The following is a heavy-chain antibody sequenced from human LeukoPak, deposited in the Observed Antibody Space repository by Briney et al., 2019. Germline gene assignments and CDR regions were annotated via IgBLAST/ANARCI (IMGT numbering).Heavy chain of an antibody. CDR2: IGGSGGST. D-gene: IGHD2-21*01. CDR1: GFTFSSYA. CDR3: AKFLPTHIVVANYYFDY. Sequence: GGSLRLSCAASGFTFSSYAMSWVRQAPGKGLEWVSAIGGSGGSTYYADSVKGRFTISRDNSKNTLYLQMNSLRAEDTAVYYCAKFLPTHIVVANYYFDYWGQGTLVTVSS. J-gene: IGHJ4*02. V-gene: IGHV3-23*01.